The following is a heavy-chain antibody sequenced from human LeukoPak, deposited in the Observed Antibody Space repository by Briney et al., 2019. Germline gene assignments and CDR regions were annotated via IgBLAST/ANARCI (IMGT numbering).Heavy chain of an antibody. CDR1: GGSISSGSYY. J-gene: IGHJ4*02. D-gene: IGHD6-19*01. V-gene: IGHV4-61*02. Sequence: SQTLSLTCTVSGGSISSGSYYWSWIRQPAGKGLEWIGRIYTSGSTNYNPSLKSRVTISVDTSKNQFSLKLSSVTAADTAEYSCARLQSGWFYFDYWGQGTLVTVSS. CDR3: ARLQSGWFYFDY. CDR2: IYTSGST.